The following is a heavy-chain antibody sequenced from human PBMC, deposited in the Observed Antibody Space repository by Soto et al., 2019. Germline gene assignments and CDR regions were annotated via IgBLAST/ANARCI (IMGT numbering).Heavy chain of an antibody. J-gene: IGHJ4*02. D-gene: IGHD6-13*01. CDR1: GFTFSSFS. CDR2: ITDSGDET. V-gene: IGHV3-23*01. Sequence: DVQVLESGGGLVQPGGSLRFSCAASGFTFSSFSMSWVRQAPGKGLEWVSSITDSGDETYYSDSVKGQFNIARDNPKNTVCLHLTSLRAPDTARYSCAKDAAGRVAARFDHWGQGSLVTVSS. CDR3: AKDAAGRVAARFDH.